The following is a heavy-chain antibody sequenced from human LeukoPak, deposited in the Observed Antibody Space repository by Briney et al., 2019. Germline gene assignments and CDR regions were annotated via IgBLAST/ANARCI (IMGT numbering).Heavy chain of an antibody. CDR3: AKDGWTTRGCNWFDA. CDR1: GFTFSNSA. V-gene: IGHV3-23*01. Sequence: PGASPTLACAAAGFTFSNSARIEVCHIPGKGQKRVAGISGPGTNTYYTDSVKGRFTIARDNSKNTLYLQLNRLRAEDTDIYYCAKDGWTTRGCNWFDAWGPGTLVTVSS. CDR2: ISGPGTNT. D-gene: IGHD3/OR15-3a*01. J-gene: IGHJ5*02.